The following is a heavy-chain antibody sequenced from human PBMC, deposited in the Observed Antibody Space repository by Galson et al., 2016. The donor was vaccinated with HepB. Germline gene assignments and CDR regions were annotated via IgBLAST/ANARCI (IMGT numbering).Heavy chain of an antibody. Sequence: CAISGDSVYNNAAAWVWIRQSPSRGVEWLGRTFYRSTWENHYAGSVKNRITISPDTSRNQFSLHLNSVTPEDTAVYYCARAVMLGRGMDVWGQGTPVTVSS. CDR2: TFYRSTWEN. CDR3: ARAVMLGRGMDV. D-gene: IGHD3-10*01. CDR1: GDSVYNNAAA. V-gene: IGHV6-1*01. J-gene: IGHJ6*02.